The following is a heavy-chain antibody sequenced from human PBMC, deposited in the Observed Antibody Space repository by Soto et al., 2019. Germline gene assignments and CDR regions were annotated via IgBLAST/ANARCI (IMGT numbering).Heavy chain of an antibody. CDR1: GGSIRIYY. Sequence: PSETLSLTCAVSGGSIRIYYWRWIRHPPGKGLEWIGYVYSSGNTKYNPSLKSRVTISLDTSKDQFSLKLSSVTAADTALYYCARGYGSGSYPSLPLDYWGQGTLVTVSS. V-gene: IGHV4-59*01. CDR3: ARGYGSGSYPSLPLDY. CDR2: VYSSGNT. D-gene: IGHD3-10*01. J-gene: IGHJ4*02.